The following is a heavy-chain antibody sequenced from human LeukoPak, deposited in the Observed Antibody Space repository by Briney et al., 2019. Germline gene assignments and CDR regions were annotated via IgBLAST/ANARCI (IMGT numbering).Heavy chain of an antibody. Sequence: ASVKVSCKASGYTFTSYGISWVRQAPGQGLEWMGWISAYNGNTNYAQKLQGRVTMTTDTFTSTAYMELRSLRSDDTAVYYCAREEPSRWDIVVVPAAIDTDAEYFQHWGQGTLVTVSS. D-gene: IGHD2-2*01. CDR3: AREEPSRWDIVVVPAAIDTDAEYFQH. J-gene: IGHJ1*01. CDR2: ISAYNGNT. V-gene: IGHV1-18*01. CDR1: GYTFTSYG.